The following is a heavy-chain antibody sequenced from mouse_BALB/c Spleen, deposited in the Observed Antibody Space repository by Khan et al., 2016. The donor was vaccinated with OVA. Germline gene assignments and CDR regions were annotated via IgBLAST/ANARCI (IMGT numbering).Heavy chain of an antibody. CDR2: ISSGGTYT. CDR1: GFTFSSYA. Sequence: EVELVESGGGLVKPGGSLKLSCAASGFTFSSYAMSWVRQIPEQRLEWVATISSGGTYTYYPDSVKGRFTISRDNAKNTLYLQMRSLRSEDTAMYYCARRYDGYYVGAMDYWGQGTSVTVSS. J-gene: IGHJ4*01. CDR3: ARRYDGYYVGAMDY. D-gene: IGHD2-3*01. V-gene: IGHV5-9-3*01.